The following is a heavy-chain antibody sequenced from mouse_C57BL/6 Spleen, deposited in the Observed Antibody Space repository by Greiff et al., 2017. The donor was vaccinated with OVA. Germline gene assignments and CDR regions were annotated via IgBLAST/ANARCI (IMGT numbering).Heavy chain of an antibody. D-gene: IGHD1-1*01. CDR3: ARYSYGSRNWYFDV. CDR1: GFTFTDYY. V-gene: IGHV7-3*01. J-gene: IGHJ1*03. CDR2: IRNKANGYTT. Sequence: EVKLVESGGGLVQPGGSLSLSCAASGFTFTDYYMSWVRQPPGKALEWLGFIRNKANGYTTEYSASVKGRFTISRDNSQSILYLQMNALRAEDSATYYCARYSYGSRNWYFDVWGTGTTVTVSS.